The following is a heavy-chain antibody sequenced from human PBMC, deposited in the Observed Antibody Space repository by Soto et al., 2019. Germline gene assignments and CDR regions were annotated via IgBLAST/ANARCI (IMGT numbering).Heavy chain of an antibody. D-gene: IGHD3-22*01. CDR3: ASRPRDDTSGYFLY. CDR1: GGTFNSYG. Sequence: QVQLVQSGAEVKKPGSSVKVSCKASGGTFNSYGISWVRQAPGQGLQWMGGIIPNFGTTSYAQEFQGRVTVSADESMSTVYMELSSLRSEDTAVYYCASRPRDDTSGYFLYWGQGTLVTVSS. J-gene: IGHJ4*02. CDR2: IIPNFGTT. V-gene: IGHV1-69*01.